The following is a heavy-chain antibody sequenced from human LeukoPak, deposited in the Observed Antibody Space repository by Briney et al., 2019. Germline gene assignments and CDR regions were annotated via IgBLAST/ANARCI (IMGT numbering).Heavy chain of an antibody. CDR1: GFTFSNYA. V-gene: IGHV3-23*01. CDR3: AKDILYYGEVDY. Sequence: GGSLRLSCAASGFTFSNYAMSWVRQAPGKGLEWVSTISDGSGGSTYYADSVKGRFTFSRDNSKNTLYLQMNSLRAEDTAVYYCAKDILYYGEVDYWGQGTLFTVSS. J-gene: IGHJ4*02. CDR2: ISDGSGGST. D-gene: IGHD4-17*01.